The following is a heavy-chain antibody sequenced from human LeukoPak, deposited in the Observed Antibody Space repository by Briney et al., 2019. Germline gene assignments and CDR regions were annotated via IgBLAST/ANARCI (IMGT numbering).Heavy chain of an antibody. J-gene: IGHJ4*02. V-gene: IGHV1-8*01. CDR1: GYTFTSYD. CDR3: ARGPGWVAASNFDY. D-gene: IGHD2-15*01. Sequence: VSVKVSCKASGYTFTSYDINWVRQATGQGLEWMGWMNPNSGNTGYAQKFQGRVTMTRNTSISTAYMELSSLRSEDTAVYYCARGPGWVAASNFDYWGQGTLVTVSS. CDR2: MNPNSGNT.